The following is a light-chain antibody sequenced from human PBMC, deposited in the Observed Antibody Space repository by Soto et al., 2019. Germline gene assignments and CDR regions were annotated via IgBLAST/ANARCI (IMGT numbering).Light chain of an antibody. CDR3: QQGIT. J-gene: IGKJ3*01. CDR1: QSVSSSC. CDR2: GAS. V-gene: IGKV3-20*01. Sequence: EIVLTQSPGTLSLSLGERATLSCRASQSVSSSCLAGYQHKPGQAPRLLIYGASSRATGIPDRFSGSGSGTDFTLTISRLEPDDFAVYYCQQGITFRPATKVYIK.